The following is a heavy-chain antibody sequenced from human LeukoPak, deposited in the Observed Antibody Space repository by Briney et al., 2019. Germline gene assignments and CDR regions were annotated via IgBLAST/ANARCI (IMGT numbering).Heavy chain of an antibody. Sequence: GGSLRLSCAASGFSVSGHYMSWVRQAPGKGLEWVSVLYSGGDIYYADSVKGRFTISRDTSKNTLYLQMNGLRAEDTAVYYCARGNTGYSSAWGRDFDYWGQGTLVTVSS. D-gene: IGHD6-19*01. CDR1: GFSVSGHY. J-gene: IGHJ4*02. CDR3: ARGNTGYSSAWGRDFDY. CDR2: LYSGGDI. V-gene: IGHV3-66*01.